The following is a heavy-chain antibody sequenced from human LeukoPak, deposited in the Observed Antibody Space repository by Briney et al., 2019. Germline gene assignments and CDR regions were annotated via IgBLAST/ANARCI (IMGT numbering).Heavy chain of an antibody. V-gene: IGHV3-21*01. CDR3: ARDRGIAAAGLFDY. Sequence: PGGSLRLSCAASGFTFSSYSMNWVRQAPGKGLEWVSSISSSSSYIYYADSVKGRFTISRDNAKNSLYLQMSSLRAEDTAVYYCARDRGIAAAGLFDYWGQGTLVTVSS. CDR1: GFTFSSYS. J-gene: IGHJ4*02. CDR2: ISSSSSYI. D-gene: IGHD6-13*01.